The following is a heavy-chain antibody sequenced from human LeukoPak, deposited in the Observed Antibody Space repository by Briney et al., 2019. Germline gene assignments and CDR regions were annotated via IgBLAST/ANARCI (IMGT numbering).Heavy chain of an antibody. CDR1: GFTFSGYW. Sequence: GGSQTLSCAASGFTFSGYWMSWLRQAPGKGLEWVANIKQDGGEKNYVDSVKGRFTISRDDAKNSLYLQMNSLRGEDTAVYYCARDRGFGQADVWGKGTTVTVSS. CDR2: IKQDGGEK. CDR3: ARDRGFGQADV. V-gene: IGHV3-7*01. D-gene: IGHD3-10*01. J-gene: IGHJ6*04.